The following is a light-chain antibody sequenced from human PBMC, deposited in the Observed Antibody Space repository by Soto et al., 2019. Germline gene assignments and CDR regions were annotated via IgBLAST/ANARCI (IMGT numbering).Light chain of an antibody. V-gene: IGKV3-15*01. Sequence: EIVLTQSPAALSVSLGERVTLSCRASQSVSANLAWYQQRPGQAPRLLIYDISTRAPDTPDRFSGSGSATEFTLTISSLQSEDFALYYCQHFNNWPWTSGQGTKVDIK. CDR3: QHFNNWPWT. CDR2: DIS. CDR1: QSVSAN. J-gene: IGKJ1*01.